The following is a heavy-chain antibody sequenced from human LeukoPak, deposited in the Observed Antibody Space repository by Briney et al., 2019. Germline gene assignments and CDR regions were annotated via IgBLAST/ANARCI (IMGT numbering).Heavy chain of an antibody. CDR1: GFTFSSDA. J-gene: IGHJ5*02. D-gene: IGHD6-19*01. V-gene: IGHV3-23*01. CDR3: AKDLPGYSSGWSST. CDR2: ISSGGGST. Sequence: GGSLRLSCAVSGFTFSSDAMSWVRQAPGKGLEWVSGISSGGGSTYYADSVKGRFNISRDNSKNTLYLQMSSLRAEDTAIYYCAKDLPGYSSGWSSTWGQGTLVTVSS.